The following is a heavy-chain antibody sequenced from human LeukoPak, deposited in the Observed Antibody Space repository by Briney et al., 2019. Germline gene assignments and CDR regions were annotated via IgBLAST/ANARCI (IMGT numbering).Heavy chain of an antibody. J-gene: IGHJ4*02. CDR3: ARRAYTYSSGWYGGYYFDY. Sequence: SETLSLTCAVYGGSFSGYYWSWIRQPPGKGLEWIGEINHSGSTNYNPSLKSRATISVDTSKNQFSLKLSSVTAADTAVYYCARRAYTYSSGWYGGYYFDYWGQGTLVTVSS. D-gene: IGHD6-19*01. CDR1: GGSFSGYY. V-gene: IGHV4-34*01. CDR2: INHSGST.